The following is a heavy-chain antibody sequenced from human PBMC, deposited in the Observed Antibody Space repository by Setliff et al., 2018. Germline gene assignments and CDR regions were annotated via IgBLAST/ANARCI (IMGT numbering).Heavy chain of an antibody. CDR1: GGSIGHYY. CDR2: VYTSGST. J-gene: IGHJ6*03. Sequence: SETLSLTCIVSGGSIGHYYWNWIRQPPGKGLEWIGYVYTSGSTNYNPSLKSRVTISVDTSKNQLSLRLTPVTAADTAVYYCARDPGNGHYMDVWGKGATVTV. CDR3: ARDPGNGHYMDV. V-gene: IGHV4-4*08.